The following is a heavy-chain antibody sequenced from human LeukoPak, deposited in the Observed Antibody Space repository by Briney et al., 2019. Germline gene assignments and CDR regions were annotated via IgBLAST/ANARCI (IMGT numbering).Heavy chain of an antibody. J-gene: IGHJ4*02. CDR2: ISGSGAGT. Sequence: GGSLRLSCASSGFTFSSYAMSWVRQAPGKGLEWVAGISGSGAGTYYADSVKGRFTISRDNSKNTLYLQMNSLRAEDTAVYYCAKEVTTRYFDYWGQGSLVTVSS. D-gene: IGHD4-17*01. V-gene: IGHV3-23*01. CDR1: GFTFSSYA. CDR3: AKEVTTRYFDY.